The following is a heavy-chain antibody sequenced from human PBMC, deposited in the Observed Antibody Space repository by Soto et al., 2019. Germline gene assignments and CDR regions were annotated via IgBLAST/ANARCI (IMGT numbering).Heavy chain of an antibody. J-gene: IGHJ6*02. CDR1: GLTFGDYA. D-gene: IGHD3-10*01. CDR3: AKDLFSMVRGASYYSYGMDV. CDR2: IRSKPYDGTT. V-gene: IGHV3-49*03. Sequence: GGSLRLSCTASGLTFGDYAMSWFRQAPGKGLEWVGFIRSKPYDGTTEYAASAKGRFTISRDDSKSIAYLQMNSLKTEDTAVYYCAKDLFSMVRGASYYSYGMDVWGQGTTVTVSS.